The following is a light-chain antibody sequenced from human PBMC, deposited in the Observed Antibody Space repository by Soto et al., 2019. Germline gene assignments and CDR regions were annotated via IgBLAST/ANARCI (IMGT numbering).Light chain of an antibody. V-gene: IGKV1-5*01. J-gene: IGKJ1*01. CDR1: QSISKW. CDR3: QQYSSYSAWT. CDR2: DAS. Sequence: DIQMTQSPSTLSASIGDRVSITCRASQSISKWLAWHQQKPGKAPKLLIYDASTLQSGVPPRFSGSGSGTEFTLTIRSLQPDDIANYYCQQYSSYSAWTFGEGTKVEIK.